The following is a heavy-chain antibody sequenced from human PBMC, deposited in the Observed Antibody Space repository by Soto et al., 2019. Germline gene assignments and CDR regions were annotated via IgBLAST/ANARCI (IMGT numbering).Heavy chain of an antibody. CDR3: ASNTYYYDSSGSSFDY. V-gene: IGHV1-69*06. CDR1: GGTFSSYA. CDR2: IIPIFGTA. D-gene: IGHD3-22*01. Sequence: SVKVSCKASGGTFSSYAISWVRQAPGQGLEWMGGIIPIFGTANYAQKFQGRVTITADKSTSTAYMELSSLRSEDTAVYYCASNTYYYDSSGSSFDYWGQGTLVTVSS. J-gene: IGHJ4*02.